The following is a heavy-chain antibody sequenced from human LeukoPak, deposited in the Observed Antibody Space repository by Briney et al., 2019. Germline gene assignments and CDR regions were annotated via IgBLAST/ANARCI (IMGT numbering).Heavy chain of an antibody. CDR2: ISGSSSDT. D-gene: IGHD2-2*01. CDR3: GRFSRALDY. Sequence: GGSLRLSCAASGFTFSDYYMNWIRQAPGKGLEYISYISGSSSDTNYADSVKGRFTISRDNAKKSLYLQMNSLSAEDTAVYYCGRFSRALDYWGQGTLVTVSS. CDR1: GFTFSDYY. J-gene: IGHJ4*02. V-gene: IGHV3-11*06.